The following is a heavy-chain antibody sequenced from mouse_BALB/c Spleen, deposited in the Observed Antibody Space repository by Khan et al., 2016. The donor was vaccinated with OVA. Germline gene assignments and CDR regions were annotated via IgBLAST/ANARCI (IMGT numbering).Heavy chain of an antibody. CDR2: ISSGGDYT. J-gene: IGHJ3*01. CDR1: GFIFSSYS. CDR3: ASHLTGSFAY. Sequence: VQLKESGGDLVKPGGSLKLSCAASGFIFSSYSMSWVRQTPDKRLEWVATISSGGDYTYYPDNVKGRFTISRDNAKNTLYLQMGSLKSEDTTMXYCASHLTGSFAYWGQGTLVTVSA. D-gene: IGHD4-1*01. V-gene: IGHV5-6*01.